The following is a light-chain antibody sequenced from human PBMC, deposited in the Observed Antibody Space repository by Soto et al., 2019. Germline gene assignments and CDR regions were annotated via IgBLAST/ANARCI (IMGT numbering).Light chain of an antibody. V-gene: IGKV1-27*01. J-gene: IGKJ1*01. CDR3: QKYNLAPWT. CDR2: AAS. Sequence: DIQMTQSPSSLSASVGDRVTITCRARQVINNYLAWYQQKPGKVPKLLIYAASTLQSGVPFRFSGSGSGTDFTLTISSLQPEDVATYYCQKYNLAPWTFGQGTKVEIK. CDR1: QVINNY.